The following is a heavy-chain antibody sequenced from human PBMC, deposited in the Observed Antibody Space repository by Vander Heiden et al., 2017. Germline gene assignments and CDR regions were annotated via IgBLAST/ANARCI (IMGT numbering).Heavy chain of an antibody. CDR3: ARRVRGVISWFDP. V-gene: IGHV3-7*01. CDR2: IKQDGSEK. J-gene: IGHJ5*02. CDR1: GFTFSSDW. Sequence: EVQLVESGGGFVQPGGSLRLPCAASGFTFSSDWRSWVRQAPGKGREWVANIKQDGSEKYYVDSVKGRFTISRDNAKNSLYLQMNSLRAEDTAVYYCARRVRGVISWFDPWGQGTLVTVST. D-gene: IGHD3-10*01.